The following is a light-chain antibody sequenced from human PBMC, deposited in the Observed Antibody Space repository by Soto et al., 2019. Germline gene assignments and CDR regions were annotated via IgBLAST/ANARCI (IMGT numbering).Light chain of an antibody. CDR1: SGHSSYA. CDR3: QTWGTGIWV. V-gene: IGLV4-69*01. J-gene: IGLJ3*02. Sequence: QLVLTQSPSASASLGASVKLTCTLSSGHSSYAIAWHQQQPEKGPRYLMKLNSDGSYSKGDGIPDRFSGSSSGAERYLTISSLQSEDEADYSCQTWGTGIWVFGGGTKLTVL. CDR2: LNSDGSY.